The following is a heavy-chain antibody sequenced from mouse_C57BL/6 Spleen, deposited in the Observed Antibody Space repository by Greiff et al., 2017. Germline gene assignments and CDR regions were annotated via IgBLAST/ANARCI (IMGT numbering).Heavy chain of an antibody. D-gene: IGHD2-3*01. V-gene: IGHV1-42*01. CDR1: GYSFTGYY. CDR2: INPSTGGT. CDR3: ASYELFAY. Sequence: EVKLVESGPELVKPGASVKISCKASGYSFTGYYMNWVKQSPEKSLEWIGEINPSTGGTTYNQKFKAKATLTVDKSSSTAYMQLKSLTSEDSAVYYCASYELFAYWGQGTLVTVSA. J-gene: IGHJ3*01.